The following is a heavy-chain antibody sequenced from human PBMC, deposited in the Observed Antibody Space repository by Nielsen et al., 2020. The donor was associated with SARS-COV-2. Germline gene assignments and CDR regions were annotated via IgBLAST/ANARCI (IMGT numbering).Heavy chain of an antibody. CDR2: VSHSGST. V-gene: IGHV4-4*02. Sequence: SETLSLTCAVSGDSVSSNDWWTWVRQSPGKGLEWIGEVSHSGSTNYNPSLKSRVTLSMDKSKNQFSLRLTSVSAADTADYFCARGDLVVVPSPLLGLGPIFYSFYLDVWGQGTTVTVSS. CDR3: ARGDLVVVPSPLLGLGPIFYSFYLDV. CDR1: GDSVSSNDW. D-gene: IGHD2-2*02. J-gene: IGHJ6*03.